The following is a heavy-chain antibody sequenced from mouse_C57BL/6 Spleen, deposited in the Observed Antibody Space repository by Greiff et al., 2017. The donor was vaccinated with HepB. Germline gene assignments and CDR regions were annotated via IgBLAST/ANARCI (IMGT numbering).Heavy chain of an antibody. J-gene: IGHJ1*03. CDR2: IWRGGST. CDR3: AKNGGYDYDWYFDV. D-gene: IGHD2-4*01. V-gene: IGHV2-5*01. CDR1: GFSLTSYG. Sequence: VQLQQSGPGLVQPSQSLSITCTVSGFSLTSYGVHWVRQSPGKGLEWLGVIWRGGSTDYNAAFMSRLSITKDNSTSQVFFKMNSLQADDTAIYYCAKNGGYDYDWYFDVWGTGTTVTVSS.